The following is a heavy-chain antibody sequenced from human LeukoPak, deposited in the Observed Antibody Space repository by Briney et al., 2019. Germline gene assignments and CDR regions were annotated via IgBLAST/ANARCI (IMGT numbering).Heavy chain of an antibody. D-gene: IGHD1/OR15-1a*01. CDR3: ARLPLIATTRGGFDP. Sequence: PSETLSLTCTVSGGSIRGYYWSWIRQPPGKRLEWSGDVYDTGATNYNPSLKSRCTISIDTSKNQFSLYLSSVTAADTAVYYCARLPLIATTRGGFDPWGQGTLVTVSS. CDR1: GGSIRGYY. V-gene: IGHV4-59*08. CDR2: VYDTGAT. J-gene: IGHJ5*02.